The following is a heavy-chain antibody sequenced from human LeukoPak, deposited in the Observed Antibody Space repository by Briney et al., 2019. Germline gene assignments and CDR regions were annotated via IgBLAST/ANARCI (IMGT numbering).Heavy chain of an antibody. V-gene: IGHV3-23*01. CDR2: ITGGGDTT. CDR1: GFTFSTYG. Sequence: GGSLRLSCAASGFTFSTYGMNWVRQAPGKGLEWVSGITGGGDTTFYADSMKGRFTISRDNAKNSLYLQMNSLRAEDTALYYCASAGLTYGSGSYFVYWGQGTLVTVSS. J-gene: IGHJ4*02. D-gene: IGHD3-10*01. CDR3: ASAGLTYGSGSYFVY.